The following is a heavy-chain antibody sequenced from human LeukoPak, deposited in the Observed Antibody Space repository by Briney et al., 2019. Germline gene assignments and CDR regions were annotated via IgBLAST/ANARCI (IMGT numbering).Heavy chain of an antibody. D-gene: IGHD3-10*01. J-gene: IGHJ4*02. CDR3: VRHGSGSYHRAIDC. V-gene: IGHV3-74*01. CDR2: INSDENST. CDR1: GFTFSSYW. Sequence: SGGSLRLSCAASGFTFSSYWMHWVRQAPGKGLVWVARINSDENSTTYADSVKGRFTISRDNAKNTLSLQMNTLRAEDTAVYYCVRHGSGSYHRAIDCWGQGTLVTVSS.